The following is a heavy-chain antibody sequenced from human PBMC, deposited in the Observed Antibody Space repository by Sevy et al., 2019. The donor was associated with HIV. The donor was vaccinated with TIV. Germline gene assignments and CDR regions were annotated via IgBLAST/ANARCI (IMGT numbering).Heavy chain of an antibody. CDR2: IKLDGSEK. V-gene: IGHV3-7*03. D-gene: IGHD1-26*01. CDR3: ARDCNSATCLWGLDV. Sequence: GGSLRLSCAASGFTFNRYWMSWVRQAPGMGLRWVANIKLDGSEKYYLDSVRGRFTISRDNAKNSLYLQMNSLRAEDTAVYYCARDCNSATCLWGLDVWGLGTTVTVS. CDR1: GFTFNRYW. J-gene: IGHJ6*02.